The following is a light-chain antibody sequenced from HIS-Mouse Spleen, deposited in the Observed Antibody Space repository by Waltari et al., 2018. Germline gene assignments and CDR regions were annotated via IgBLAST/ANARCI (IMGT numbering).Light chain of an antibody. V-gene: IGLV2-8*01. CDR3: SSYAGSNNYV. CDR1: SSDVGGYNY. Sequence: QSALTQPPSASGSPGQSVTISCTGTSSDVGGYNYVSWYQQHPGKAPNLMIYEVSKRPSGVPDPFSGSKSGNTASLTVSGLQAEDEADYYCSSYAGSNNYVFGTGTKVTVL. J-gene: IGLJ1*01. CDR2: EVS.